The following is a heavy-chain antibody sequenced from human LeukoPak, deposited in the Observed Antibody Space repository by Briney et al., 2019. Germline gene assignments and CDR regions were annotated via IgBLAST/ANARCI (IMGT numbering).Heavy chain of an antibody. CDR2: IKEDGSER. CDR3: ARDEMAGEFFFDY. J-gene: IGHJ4*02. Sequence: PGGSLRLSCEGSAFIFSGHWMNWVRQTPGKGLEWVASIKEDGSERQYVDSVKGRFSISRDNTKGSLFLQLNSLRAEDTAVYYCARDEMAGEFFFDYWGQGALVTVSS. CDR1: AFIFSGHW. D-gene: IGHD5-24*01. V-gene: IGHV3-7*03.